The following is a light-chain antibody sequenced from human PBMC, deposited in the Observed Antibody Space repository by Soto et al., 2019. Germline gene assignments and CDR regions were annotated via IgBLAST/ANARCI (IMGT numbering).Light chain of an antibody. CDR3: QQRSNWPPWYT. V-gene: IGKV3-11*01. CDR2: DAS. Sequence: EIVLTQSPATLSLSPGERATLSCRASQSVRSYLAWYQQKLGQTPRLLIYDASNRATGIPARFSGSGSGTDFTLTISSLEPEDFAVYYCQQRSNWPPWYTFGQGTKVDIK. J-gene: IGKJ2*01. CDR1: QSVRSY.